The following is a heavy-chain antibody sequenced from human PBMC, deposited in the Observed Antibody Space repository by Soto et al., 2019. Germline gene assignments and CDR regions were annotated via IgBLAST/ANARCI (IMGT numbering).Heavy chain of an antibody. CDR2: ISSSSSTI. CDR1: GFTFSSYS. V-gene: IGHV3-48*02. Sequence: GGSLRLSCAASGFTFSSYSMNWVRQAPGKGLEWVSYISSSSSTIYYADSVKGRFTISRDNAKNSLYLQMNSLRDEDTAVYYCARDEYYDSSGYLDYWGQGTLVTVAS. CDR3: ARDEYYDSSGYLDY. D-gene: IGHD3-22*01. J-gene: IGHJ4*02.